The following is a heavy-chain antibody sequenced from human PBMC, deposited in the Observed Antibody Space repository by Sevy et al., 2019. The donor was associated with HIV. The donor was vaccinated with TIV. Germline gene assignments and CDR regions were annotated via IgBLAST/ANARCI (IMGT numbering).Heavy chain of an antibody. Sequence: GGSLRLSCVGSGFTFSSYWLTWVRQAPGKGPEWVANINEDGSEKYYVSSVKGRFTISRDNAKDSLFLEMNNLRAQDTAVYYCARVGSSRWYEALFYYYSYGMDVWGQGTTVTVSS. D-gene: IGHD6-13*01. CDR3: ARVGSSRWYEALFYYYSYGMDV. J-gene: IGHJ6*02. V-gene: IGHV3-7*01. CDR2: INEDGSEK. CDR1: GFTFSSYW.